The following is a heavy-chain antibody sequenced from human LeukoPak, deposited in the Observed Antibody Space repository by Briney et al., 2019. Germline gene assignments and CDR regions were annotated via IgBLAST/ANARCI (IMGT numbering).Heavy chain of an antibody. J-gene: IGHJ5*02. Sequence: SETLSLTCAVYGGSFSGYYWSWIRQPPGKGLEWIGEINHSGSTNYNPSLKSRVTISVDPSKNQFSLKLNSVTAADTAVYYCARVFDILTGYAGGNWFDPWGQGTLVTVSS. CDR3: ARVFDILTGYAGGNWFDP. D-gene: IGHD3-9*01. V-gene: IGHV4-34*01. CDR1: GGSFSGYY. CDR2: INHSGST.